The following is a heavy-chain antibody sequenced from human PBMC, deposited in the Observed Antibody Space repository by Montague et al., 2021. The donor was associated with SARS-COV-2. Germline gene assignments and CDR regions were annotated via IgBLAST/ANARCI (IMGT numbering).Heavy chain of an antibody. CDR2: ISGSGGST. Sequence: SLRLSCAASGFTFSYYVMSWVRQAPGKGLEWVSAISGSGGSTCYADSXXGRFTISRDNSENTLYLQMNNLRAEDTAVYYCANRGIAAAGSYRYYFDYWGQGTLVTVSS. V-gene: IGHV3-23*01. CDR3: ANRGIAAAGSYRYYFDY. J-gene: IGHJ4*02. CDR1: GFTFSYYV. D-gene: IGHD6-13*01.